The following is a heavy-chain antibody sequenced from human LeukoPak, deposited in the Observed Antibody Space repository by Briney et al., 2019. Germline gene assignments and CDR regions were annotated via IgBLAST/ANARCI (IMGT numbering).Heavy chain of an antibody. CDR1: GFTFSDHY. D-gene: IGHD5-18*01. J-gene: IGHJ3*02. CDR3: ASTPGYSYGNAAFDM. CDR2: TRNKANSYTT. Sequence: PGGSLRLSCAASGFTFSDHYMDWVRQAPGKGLEWVGLTRNKANSYTTEYAASVKGRFTISRDDSKNSMYLQMNSLKPEDTAVYYCASTPGYSYGNAAFDMWGQGTMVTVSS. V-gene: IGHV3-72*01.